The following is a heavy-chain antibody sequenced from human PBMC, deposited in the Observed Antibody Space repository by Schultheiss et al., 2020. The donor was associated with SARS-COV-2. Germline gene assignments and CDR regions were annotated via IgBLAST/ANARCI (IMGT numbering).Heavy chain of an antibody. D-gene: IGHD2-15*01. Sequence: ASVKVSCLASGYTFPNYGISWVRQAPGQGPEWMGWITPYNGLTKYAQNLQGRVTMTTDTSTSTAYMELRSLRSDDTAVYYCARAGGYCNDGSCPYHFDYWGQGTLVTVSS. V-gene: IGHV1-18*01. CDR1: GYTFPNYG. J-gene: IGHJ4*02. CDR3: ARAGGYCNDGSCPYHFDY. CDR2: ITPYNGLT.